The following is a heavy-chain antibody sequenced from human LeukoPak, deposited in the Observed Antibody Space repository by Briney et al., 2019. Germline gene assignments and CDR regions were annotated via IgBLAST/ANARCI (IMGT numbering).Heavy chain of an antibody. CDR3: ARDAIVVVPAASTYYYYYMDV. Sequence: ASVKVSCKASGYTFTGYYMHLVRQAPGQGLEWMGWINPNSGGTNYAQKFQGRVTMTRDTSISTAYMELSRLRSDDTAVYYCARDAIVVVPAASTYYYYYMDVWGKGTTVTVSS. J-gene: IGHJ6*03. D-gene: IGHD2-2*01. CDR2: INPNSGGT. CDR1: GYTFTGYY. V-gene: IGHV1-2*02.